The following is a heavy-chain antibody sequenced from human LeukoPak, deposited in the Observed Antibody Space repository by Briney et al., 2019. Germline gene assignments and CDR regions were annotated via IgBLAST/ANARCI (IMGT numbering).Heavy chain of an antibody. CDR1: GFTFSSYE. J-gene: IGHJ4*02. Sequence: GGSLRLSCAVSGFTFSSYEMNWVRQAPGKGLEWVSYISSSGFNIYYADSVKGRFTISRDNAKNSLYLQMNSLRAEDTAVYYCAKGSHYYGSGSYGDYWGQGTLVTVSS. CDR3: AKGSHYYGSGSYGDY. D-gene: IGHD3-10*01. CDR2: ISSSGFNI. V-gene: IGHV3-48*03.